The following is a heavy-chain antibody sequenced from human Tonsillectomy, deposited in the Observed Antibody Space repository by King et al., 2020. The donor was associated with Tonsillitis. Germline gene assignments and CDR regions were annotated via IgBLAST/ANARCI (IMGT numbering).Heavy chain of an antibody. V-gene: IGHV3-23*04. J-gene: IGHJ4*02. CDR2: ISGSAGGT. CDR3: AKGWVEMDA. Sequence: VQLVESGGGLVQPGGSLRLSCAASGFTFSSCAMTWVRQAPGMRLEWVSAISGSAGGTYYADSVKVRFTLSRDNSKNTLYLQMHSLRAEDTAVYYCAKGWVEMDAWGQGTLVTVSS. D-gene: IGHD5-24*01. CDR1: GFTFSSCA.